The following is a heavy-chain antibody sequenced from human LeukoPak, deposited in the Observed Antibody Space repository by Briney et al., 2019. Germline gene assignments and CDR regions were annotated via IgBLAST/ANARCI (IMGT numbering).Heavy chain of an antibody. V-gene: IGHV1-2*02. CDR3: ARTSDYYNYYFDY. J-gene: IGHJ4*02. D-gene: IGHD1-1*01. Sequence: ASVKVSCKASGYRFTDYYVHWLRQAPGQGLEWMAWINPNGGTTDYAQKFQDRVTVITDTSISTAYMELSNLRSDDTAVYFCARTSDYYNYYFDYWGQGTAVTVSS. CDR2: INPNGGTT. CDR1: GYRFTDYY.